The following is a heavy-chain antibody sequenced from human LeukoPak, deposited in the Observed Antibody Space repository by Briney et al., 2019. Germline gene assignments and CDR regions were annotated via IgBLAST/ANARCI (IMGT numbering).Heavy chain of an antibody. J-gene: IGHJ4*02. V-gene: IGHV4-59*01. CDR1: RGSSSRYY. CDR2: IYYSGST. D-gene: IGHD4-17*01. Sequence: SETLSLTCSVSRGSSSRYYWSWIRQPPAEGLKWIGYIYYSGSTNYNPSLKSRVTVSLDTSKNQFSLKLSSVTPADTAVYYCARSMRYDDYYPGFDYWGQGTLVTVSS. CDR3: ARSMRYDDYYPGFDY.